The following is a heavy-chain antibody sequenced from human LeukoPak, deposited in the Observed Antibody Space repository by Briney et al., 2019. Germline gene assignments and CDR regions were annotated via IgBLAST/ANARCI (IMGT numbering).Heavy chain of an antibody. CDR3: ARGGWYYFDY. CDR1: GFTFSSYG. Sequence: GGSLRLSCAASGFTFSSYGMHWVRQAPGKGLEWVAFIRYDGSNKYYADSVKGRFTISRDNAKNSLYLQMNSLRVEDTAVYYCARGGWYYFDYWGQGTLVTVPS. CDR2: IRYDGSNK. D-gene: IGHD6-19*01. J-gene: IGHJ4*02. V-gene: IGHV3-30*02.